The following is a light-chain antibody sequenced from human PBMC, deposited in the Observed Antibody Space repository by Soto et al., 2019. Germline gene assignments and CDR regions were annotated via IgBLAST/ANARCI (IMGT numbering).Light chain of an antibody. CDR3: TSDAGLNAWYV. Sequence: QSVQTLSPGARGSTGQTVTISCNGTSSDVGAYNYVSWYQQHPGKAPKLMIYEVTKRPSGVPARFSGSKSGNTASLTVSGLQAEDEADYYTTSDAGLNAWYVFGTATKV. J-gene: IGLJ1*01. CDR1: SSDVGAYNY. CDR2: EVT. V-gene: IGLV2-8*01.